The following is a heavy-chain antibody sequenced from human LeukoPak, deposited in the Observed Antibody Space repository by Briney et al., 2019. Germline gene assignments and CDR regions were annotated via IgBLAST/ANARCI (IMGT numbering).Heavy chain of an antibody. CDR2: IDSGSTYI. CDR3: AKTTTGYSSGRFPGWPVDY. D-gene: IGHD6-19*01. CDR1: GFTFSIYS. J-gene: IGHJ4*02. Sequence: GGSLRLSCAASGFTFSIYSMNWVRQAPGKGLEWVSSIDSGSTYIYYADSVKGRFTISRDNAENSLYLQMNSLRAEDTAVYYCAKTTTGYSSGRFPGWPVDYWGQGTLVTVSS. V-gene: IGHV3-21*04.